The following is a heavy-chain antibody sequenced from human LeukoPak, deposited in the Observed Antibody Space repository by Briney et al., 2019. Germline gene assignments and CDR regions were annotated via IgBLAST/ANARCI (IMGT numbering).Heavy chain of an antibody. CDR1: GFSFSRHW. CDR2: IKKDGSEK. D-gene: IGHD3-10*01. CDR3: ARDNYYGWDY. Sequence: GGSLRLSSAASGFSFSRHWMNWVRQAPGKGLEWVAYIKKDGSEKYYVDSVKGRFTISRDNAKNSLYLQMNSLRAEDTAVYYCARDNYYGWDYWGQGTVVTVSS. J-gene: IGHJ4*02. V-gene: IGHV3-7*05.